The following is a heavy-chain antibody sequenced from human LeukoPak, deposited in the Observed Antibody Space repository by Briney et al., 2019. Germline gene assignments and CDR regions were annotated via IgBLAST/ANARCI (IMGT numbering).Heavy chain of an antibody. D-gene: IGHD6-13*01. V-gene: IGHV4-39*01. J-gene: IGHJ4*02. CDR1: GGSISSSSYY. CDR2: IYYSGST. CDR3: ARIAAAGRGGYFDY. Sequence: SETLSLTCTISGGSISSSSYYWGWIRQPPGKGLEWLGSIYYSGSTYYNPYLKSRVTISVDMTKNQFSLKLSSVTAADTAVYYCARIAAAGRGGYFDYWGQGTLVTVSS.